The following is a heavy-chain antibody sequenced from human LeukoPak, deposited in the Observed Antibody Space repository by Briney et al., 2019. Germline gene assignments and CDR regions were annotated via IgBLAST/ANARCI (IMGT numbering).Heavy chain of an antibody. Sequence: GGSLRLSCAASGFTFSSYSMNWVRQAPGKGLEWVSSISSSSSYIYYADSVKGRFTISRDNAKNSLFLQMNSLRAEDTAVYYCSRDLSSSALDYWGQGTLVTVSS. J-gene: IGHJ4*02. CDR1: GFTFSSYS. D-gene: IGHD6-25*01. CDR3: SRDLSSSALDY. V-gene: IGHV3-21*01. CDR2: ISSSSSYI.